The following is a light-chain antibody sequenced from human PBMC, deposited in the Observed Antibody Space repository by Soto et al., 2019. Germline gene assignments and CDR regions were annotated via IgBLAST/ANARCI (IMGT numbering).Light chain of an antibody. J-gene: IGKJ1*01. CDR2: AAS. Sequence: DIQMTQSPSSLSASVGDKVTITCRASQGVSRWLAWFQQKPGEAPKSLIYAASTLQSGVPSRFSARGSETDFTLTISSLQPDDFATYYCQQYETFSGTFGPGTKVDI. CDR1: QGVSRW. CDR3: QQYETFSGT. V-gene: IGKV1D-16*01.